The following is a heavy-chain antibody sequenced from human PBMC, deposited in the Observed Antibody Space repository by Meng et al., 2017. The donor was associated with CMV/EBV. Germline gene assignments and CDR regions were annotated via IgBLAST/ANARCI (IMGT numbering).Heavy chain of an antibody. CDR2: INSDGSST. D-gene: IGHD2-2*01. CDR1: GFTVSSNY. Sequence: GESLKISCAASGFTVSSNYMSWVRQAPGKGLEWVSRINSDGSSTSYADSVKGRFTISRDNAKNTLYLQMNSLRAEDTAVYYCARDALVVVPAATVYYYGMDVWGQGTTVTVSS. CDR3: ARDALVVVPAATVYYYGMDV. V-gene: IGHV3-74*01. J-gene: IGHJ6*02.